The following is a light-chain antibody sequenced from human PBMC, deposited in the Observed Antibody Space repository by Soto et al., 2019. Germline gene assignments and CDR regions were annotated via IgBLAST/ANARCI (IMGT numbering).Light chain of an antibody. CDR1: QDIRTE. J-gene: IGKJ1*01. V-gene: IGKV1-6*01. CDR2: ATS. CDR3: LQDYNYPRT. Sequence: AIQMTQSPSSLSASVGDRVTITCRASQDIRTELGWYQQKPGKAPNLLIYATSSLQSGVPSRFSGSGSGTDLTLTISSLQPEDFATYYCLQDYNYPRTFGQGTKVDIK.